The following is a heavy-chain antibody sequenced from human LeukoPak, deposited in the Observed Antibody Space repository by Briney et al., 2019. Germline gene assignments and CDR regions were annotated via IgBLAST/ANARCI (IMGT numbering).Heavy chain of an antibody. CDR2: IYSDGST. CDR3: ARDHPNYGGNVDY. D-gene: IGHD4-23*01. Sequence: PGGSLRLSCAASGFIVSSNYMSWVRQAPGKGLEWVSIIYSDGSTYYADSVKGRFTISRDNFKNILYFDMNSLRVEDTAVYYCARDHPNYGGNVDYWGQGTLVTVSS. J-gene: IGHJ4*02. V-gene: IGHV3-53*01. CDR1: GFIVSSNY.